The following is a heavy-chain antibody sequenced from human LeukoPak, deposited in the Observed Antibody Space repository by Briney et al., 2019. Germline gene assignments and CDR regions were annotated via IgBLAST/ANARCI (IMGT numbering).Heavy chain of an antibody. CDR3: ARDLSGVTGYTYGRGIGY. CDR2: IKQDGSEK. Sequence: GGSLRLSCAASGFTFSSYWMSWVRQAPGKGLEWVANIKQDGSEKYYVDSVKGRFTISRDNAKNSLYLQMNSLRAEDTAVYYCARDLSGVTGYTYGRGIGYWGQGTLVTVSS. D-gene: IGHD5-18*01. J-gene: IGHJ4*02. V-gene: IGHV3-7*01. CDR1: GFTFSSYW.